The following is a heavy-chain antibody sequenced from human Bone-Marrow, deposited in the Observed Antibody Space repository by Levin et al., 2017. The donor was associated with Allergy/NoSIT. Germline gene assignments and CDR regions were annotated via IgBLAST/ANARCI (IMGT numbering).Heavy chain of an antibody. CDR2: ISHDGSDK. Sequence: SCAASGFTFSTYAMHWVRQAPGKGLEWVAVISHDGSDKYYVDSVKGRFTISRDNSKNTLYVQMHSLRPDDTAVYYCARVPMTTVTTYHFDYWGQGTLVTVSS. CDR1: GFTFSTYA. CDR3: ARVPMTTVTTYHFDY. V-gene: IGHV3-30-3*01. D-gene: IGHD4-17*01. J-gene: IGHJ4*02.